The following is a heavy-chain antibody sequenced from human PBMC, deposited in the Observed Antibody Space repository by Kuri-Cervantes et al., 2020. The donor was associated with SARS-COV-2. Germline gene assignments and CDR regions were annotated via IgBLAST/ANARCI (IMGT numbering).Heavy chain of an antibody. CDR2: VRGKANNYAK. V-gene: IGHV3-73*01. CDR3: TRADFWSGYYGY. CDR1: GFLFSASA. Sequence: GESLKISCEVSGFLFSASAIHWVRQGSGKGLEWVGRVRGKANNYAKAYAASVKGRFTIYRDDSKNMAYLQMNSLKTEDTAVYYCTRADFWSGYYGYWGQGTLVTVSS. D-gene: IGHD3-3*01. J-gene: IGHJ4*02.